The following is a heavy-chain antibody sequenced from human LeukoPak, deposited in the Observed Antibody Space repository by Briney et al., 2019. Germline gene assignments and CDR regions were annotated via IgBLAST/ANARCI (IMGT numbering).Heavy chain of an antibody. Sequence: ASVKVSCKASGHTFTGYYMHWVRQAPGQGLEWMGWINPNSGGTNYAQKFQGRVTMTRDTSISTAYMELSRLRSDDTAVYYCAREGDVWGSYRYYAFDIWGQGTMVTVSS. D-gene: IGHD3-16*02. V-gene: IGHV1-2*02. J-gene: IGHJ3*02. CDR3: AREGDVWGSYRYYAFDI. CDR1: GHTFTGYY. CDR2: INPNSGGT.